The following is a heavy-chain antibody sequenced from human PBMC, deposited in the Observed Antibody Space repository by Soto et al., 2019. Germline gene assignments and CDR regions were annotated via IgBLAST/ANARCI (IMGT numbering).Heavy chain of an antibody. CDR1: GGTFSSYA. CDR2: TIPIFGTA. Sequence: ASVKVSCKASGGTFSSYAISWVRQAPGQGLEWMGGTIPIFGTANYAQKFQGRVTITADESTSTAYMELSSLRSEDTAVYYCARDLRAYCGGDCYPIFDYWGQGTLVTVSS. D-gene: IGHD2-21*02. V-gene: IGHV1-69*13. J-gene: IGHJ4*02. CDR3: ARDLRAYCGGDCYPIFDY.